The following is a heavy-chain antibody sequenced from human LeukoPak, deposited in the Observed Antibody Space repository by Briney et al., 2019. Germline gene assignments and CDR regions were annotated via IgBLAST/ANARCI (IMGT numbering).Heavy chain of an antibody. CDR2: IWYDGSNK. D-gene: IGHD3-10*01. Sequence: GRSLRLSCAASGFTFSSYGMHWVRQAPGKGLEWVAVIWYDGSNKYYEDSVKGRFTISRGNSKNTLYLRMNSLRAEDTAVYYCAKDRNPITMVRGVIRMHFDYWGQGTLVTVSS. CDR1: GFTFSSYG. V-gene: IGHV3-33*06. J-gene: IGHJ4*02. CDR3: AKDRNPITMVRGVIRMHFDY.